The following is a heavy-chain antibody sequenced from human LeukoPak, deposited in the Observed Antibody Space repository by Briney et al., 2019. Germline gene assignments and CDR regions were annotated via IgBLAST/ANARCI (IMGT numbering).Heavy chain of an antibody. V-gene: IGHV4-61*02. CDR3: AREESDWSSLGYYYHYMDV. Sequence: SETLSLTCTVSGDSISSGSYYWSWIRQPAGKGLEWIGRVYTSGSTNYKPSLRSRVTISLDASKNQLSLKLGSVTAADTAVYYCAREESDWSSLGYYYHYMDVWGKGTTVTISS. D-gene: IGHD3-9*01. J-gene: IGHJ6*03. CDR1: GDSISSGSYY. CDR2: VYTSGST.